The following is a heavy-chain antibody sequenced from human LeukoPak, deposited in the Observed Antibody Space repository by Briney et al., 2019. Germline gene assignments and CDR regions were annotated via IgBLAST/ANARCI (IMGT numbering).Heavy chain of an antibody. CDR3: ARVVSRDTAMVPRY. D-gene: IGHD5-18*01. CDR1: GYTFTRYG. J-gene: IGHJ4*02. Sequence: ASVRVSCKASGYTFTRYGISWVRQAPGQGLEWMGWINPNSGGTNYAQKFQGRVTMTRDTSISTAYMELSRLRSDDTAVYYCARVVSRDTAMVPRYWGQGTLVTVSS. CDR2: INPNSGGT. V-gene: IGHV1-2*02.